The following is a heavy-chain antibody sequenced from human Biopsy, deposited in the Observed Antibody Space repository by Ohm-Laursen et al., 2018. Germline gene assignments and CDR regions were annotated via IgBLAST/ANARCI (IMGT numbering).Heavy chain of an antibody. Sequence: ASVKVSCKASAYTLTDYYLHWVRQAPGQGLGWMGWINPDSGGTNYAQKFQGRVTMTRDTSTSTVQMELSSLRSDDTAVYYWARVGFSSTWPPDRHDAFDIWGQGTRVTVSS. J-gene: IGHJ3*02. CDR3: ARVGFSSTWPPDRHDAFDI. CDR1: AYTLTDYY. V-gene: IGHV1-2*02. CDR2: INPDSGGT. D-gene: IGHD6-13*01.